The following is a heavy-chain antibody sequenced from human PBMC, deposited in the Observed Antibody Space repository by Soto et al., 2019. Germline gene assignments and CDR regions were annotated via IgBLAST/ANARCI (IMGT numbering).Heavy chain of an antibody. D-gene: IGHD3-22*01. CDR3: ASWWDDSSEAAKNAFDI. Sequence: GASVKVSCKASGYTFTSYGISWVRQAPGQGLEWMGWISAYNGNTNYAQKLQGRVTMTTDTSTSTAYMELRSLRSDDTAVSYCASWWDDSSEAAKNAFDIWGQGPLVTASS. J-gene: IGHJ3*02. CDR1: GYTFTSYG. CDR2: ISAYNGNT. V-gene: IGHV1-18*01.